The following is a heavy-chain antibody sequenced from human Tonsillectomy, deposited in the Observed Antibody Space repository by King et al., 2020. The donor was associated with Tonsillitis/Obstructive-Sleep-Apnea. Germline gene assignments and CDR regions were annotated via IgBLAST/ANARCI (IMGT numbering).Heavy chain of an antibody. V-gene: IGHV1-69*12. CDR1: GGTFSSYA. D-gene: IGHD2-2*01. J-gene: IGHJ5*02. Sequence: QLVQSGAEVKKPGSSVKVSCKASGGTFSSYAISWVRQAPGQGLEWMGGIIPIFGTANYAQKFQGRVTITADESTSTAYMELSSLRSEDTAVYYCARSGSAKGYCSSTSCYGDTNNWFDPWGQGTLVTDSS. CDR3: ARSGSAKGYCSSTSCYGDTNNWFDP. CDR2: IIPIFGTA.